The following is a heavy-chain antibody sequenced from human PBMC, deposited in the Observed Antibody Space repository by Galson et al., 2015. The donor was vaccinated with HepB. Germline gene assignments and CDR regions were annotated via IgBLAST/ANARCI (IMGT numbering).Heavy chain of an antibody. Sequence: SLRLSCAVSGFTGSTNYMSWVRQAPGKGLDWVSLFHGAGITRYAESVKGRFTISRDNSKNTMYLQMNSLRAEDTAVYYCTTGALFRGYHYMDGWGKGTTVTVSS. CDR3: TTGALFRGYHYMDG. CDR2: FHGAGIT. V-gene: IGHV3-53*01. CDR1: GFTGSTNY. D-gene: IGHD3-10*01. J-gene: IGHJ6*03.